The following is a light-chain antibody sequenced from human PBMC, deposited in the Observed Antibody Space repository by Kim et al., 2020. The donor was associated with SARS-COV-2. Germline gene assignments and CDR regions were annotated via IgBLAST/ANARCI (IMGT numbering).Light chain of an antibody. Sequence: RAATVGDKSTISCRASQSISDVLAWYQQKAGKATKLLNYQASRLRSGVPSRFTGSGSGTEFTLTISSLQPDDFATYYCQQYFSYSTFGRGTKLEI. CDR3: QQYFSYST. J-gene: IGKJ2*01. V-gene: IGKV1-5*03. CDR1: QSISDV. CDR2: QAS.